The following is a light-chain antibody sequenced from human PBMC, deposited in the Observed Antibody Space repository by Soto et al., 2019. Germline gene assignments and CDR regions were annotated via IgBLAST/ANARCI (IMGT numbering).Light chain of an antibody. CDR1: QSVSSY. Sequence: EIVLTQSPATLSLSPGERATLSCRASQSVSSYLAWYQQKPGQAPRLLIYHASARATGIPARFSGSGSGTEFTLTISGLQSEDFAVYYCQPYNNWPLTFGGGTKVDI. J-gene: IGKJ4*01. V-gene: IGKV3-15*01. CDR3: QPYNNWPLT. CDR2: HAS.